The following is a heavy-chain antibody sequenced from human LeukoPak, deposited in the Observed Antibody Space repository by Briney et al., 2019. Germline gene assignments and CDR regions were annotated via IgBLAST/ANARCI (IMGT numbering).Heavy chain of an antibody. CDR3: ARGYGDYVYYYYYGMDV. CDR2: IYHSGST. CDR1: GYSISSGYY. D-gene: IGHD4-17*01. V-gene: IGHV4-38-2*01. Sequence: SETLSLTCAVSGYSISSGYYWGWIRQPPGKGLEWIGSIYHSGSTYYNPSLKSRVTISADTSKNQFSLKLSSVTAADTAVYYCARGYGDYVYYYYYGMDVWGKGTTVTVSS. J-gene: IGHJ6*04.